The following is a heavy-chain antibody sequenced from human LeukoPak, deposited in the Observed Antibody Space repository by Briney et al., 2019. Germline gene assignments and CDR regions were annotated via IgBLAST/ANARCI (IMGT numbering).Heavy chain of an antibody. CDR1: GYTFTSYE. V-gene: IGHV1-8*01. D-gene: IGHD1-7*01. J-gene: IGHJ6*03. Sequence: ASVKVSCKASGYTFTSYEINWVRQATGQGLEWMGWMNPNSGNTGYAQKFQGRVTMTRNTSISTAYMELSSLRSEDTAVYYCATPRRQFNWNYFDYYMDVWGKGTTVTVSS. CDR3: ATPRRQFNWNYFDYYMDV. CDR2: MNPNSGNT.